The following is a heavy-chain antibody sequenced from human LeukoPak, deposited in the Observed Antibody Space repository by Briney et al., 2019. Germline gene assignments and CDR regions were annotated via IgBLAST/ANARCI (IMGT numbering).Heavy chain of an antibody. CDR2: INHSGST. CDR1: GGSFSGYY. V-gene: IGHV4-34*01. CDR3: ARPTREYSSSSYYFDY. J-gene: IGHJ4*02. Sequence: PSETLSLTCAVYGGSFSGYYWSWIRQPPGKGLEWIGEINHSGSTNYNPSLKSRVTISVDTSKNQFSLKLSSVSAADTAVYYCARPTREYSSSSYYFDYWGQGILVTVSS. D-gene: IGHD6-6*01.